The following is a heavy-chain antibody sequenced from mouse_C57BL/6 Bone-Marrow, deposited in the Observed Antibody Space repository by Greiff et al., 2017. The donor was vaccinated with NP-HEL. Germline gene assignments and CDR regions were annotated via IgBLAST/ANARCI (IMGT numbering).Heavy chain of an antibody. V-gene: IGHV5-6*01. CDR1: GFTFSSYG. Sequence: EVQVVESGGDLVKPGGSLKLSCAASGFTFSSYGMSWVRQTPDKRLEWVATISSGGSYTYYPDSVKGRFTISRDNAKNTLYLQMSSLKSEDTAMYYFARADGYSPWFAYWGQGTLVTVSA. CDR3: ARADGYSPWFAY. CDR2: ISSGGSYT. J-gene: IGHJ3*01. D-gene: IGHD2-3*01.